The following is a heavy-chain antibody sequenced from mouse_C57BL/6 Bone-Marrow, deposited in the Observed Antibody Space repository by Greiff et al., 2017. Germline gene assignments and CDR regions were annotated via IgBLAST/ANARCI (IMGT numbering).Heavy chain of an antibody. CDR3: ARDRIYYGNYVEDY. CDR2: IHPNSGST. CDR1: GYTFTSYW. V-gene: IGHV1-64*01. J-gene: IGHJ2*01. Sequence: VQLQQPGAELVKPGASVKLSCKASGYTFTSYWMHWVKQRPGQGLEWIGMIHPNSGSTNYNEKFKSKATLTVDKSSSTAYMQLSSLTSEDSAVYYCARDRIYYGNYVEDYWGQGTTLTVSS. D-gene: IGHD2-1*01.